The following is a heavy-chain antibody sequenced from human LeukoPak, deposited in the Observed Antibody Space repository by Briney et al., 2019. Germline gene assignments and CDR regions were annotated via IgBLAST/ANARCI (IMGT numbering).Heavy chain of an antibody. CDR1: GYTFTSYD. CDR2: MNPNSGNT. J-gene: IGHJ6*03. V-gene: IGHV1-8*03. D-gene: IGHD4-23*01. CDR3: ARAYGGNRYYYYYYYMDV. Sequence: GASVKVSCKASGYTFTSYDINWVRQATGQGLEWMGWMNPNSGNTGYAQKFQGRVTITRNTSISTAYMELSSLRSEDTAVYHCARAYGGNRYYYYYYYMDVWGKGTTVTVSS.